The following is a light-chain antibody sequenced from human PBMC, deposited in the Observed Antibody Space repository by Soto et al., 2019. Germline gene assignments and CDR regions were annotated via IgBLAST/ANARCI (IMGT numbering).Light chain of an antibody. CDR2: DAS. V-gene: IGKV3-15*01. CDR3: QQYNNWRT. Sequence: ERVMTQSPPTLSVSPGERGTLSCRASQSVSSDLAWYQQKPGQAPRLLIYDASTRATGIPARFSGGGSGTEFTLTISSLQSEDFAVYYCQQYNNWRTFGQGTKVDIK. CDR1: QSVSSD. J-gene: IGKJ1*01.